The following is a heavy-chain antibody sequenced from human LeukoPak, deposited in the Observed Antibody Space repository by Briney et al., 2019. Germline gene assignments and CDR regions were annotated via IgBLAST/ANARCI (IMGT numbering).Heavy chain of an antibody. CDR2: IYYSGSI. CDR3: ARGSGSYFDSNSFDP. D-gene: IGHD3-10*01. V-gene: IGHV4-59*01. Sequence: SETLSLTCTVSGGSISSYYWSWLRQPPRKGLEWIGYIYYSGSINYNPSLKSRVTISVDTSKNQFSLKLSSVTAADTAVYYWARGSGSYFDSNSFDPWGQGTLVTVSS. J-gene: IGHJ5*02. CDR1: GGSISSYY.